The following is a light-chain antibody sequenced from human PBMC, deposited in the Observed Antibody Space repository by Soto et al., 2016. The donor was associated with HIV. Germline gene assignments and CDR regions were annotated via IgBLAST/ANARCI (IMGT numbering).Light chain of an antibody. CDR2: GKN. CDR3: NSRNSSGNLVV. V-gene: IGLV3-19*01. Sequence: SSELTQDPAVSVALRQTVRITCQGDSLRSHYAGWYQQKPGQAPVLVFYGKNIRPSGIPDRFSASSSGNTASLTITGAQAEDEADYFCNSRNSSGNLVVFGGGTKLTVL. J-gene: IGLJ2*01. CDR1: SLRSHY.